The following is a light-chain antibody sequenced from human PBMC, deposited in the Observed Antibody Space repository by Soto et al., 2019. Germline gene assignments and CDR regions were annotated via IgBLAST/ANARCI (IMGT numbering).Light chain of an antibody. CDR1: QSVSATY. V-gene: IGKV3-20*01. CDR2: GAS. CDR3: QFYVSSPMYT. J-gene: IGKJ2*01. Sequence: EIVLTQSPGTLSLSPGERATLSCRASQSVSATYLAWYQQKPGQAPRLLIYGASNRATGIPDRFTGSGSGTDFTLTISRLEPEDFAVYFCQFYVSSPMYTFGQGTKLEIK.